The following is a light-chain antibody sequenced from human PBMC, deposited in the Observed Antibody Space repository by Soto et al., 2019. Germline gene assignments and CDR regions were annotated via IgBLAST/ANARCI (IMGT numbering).Light chain of an antibody. CDR3: SLYTSSSTWV. J-gene: IGLJ3*02. CDR2: EVS. V-gene: IGLV2-18*01. Sequence: QSALTQPPSVSGFPGQSVTISCTGTRSDVGSNNRVSWYQQSPGTAPKLMIHEVSHRPSGVPDRFSGSKSGNTASLTISGLQAEDEADYYCSLYTSSSTWVFGGGTKLTVL. CDR1: RSDVGSNNR.